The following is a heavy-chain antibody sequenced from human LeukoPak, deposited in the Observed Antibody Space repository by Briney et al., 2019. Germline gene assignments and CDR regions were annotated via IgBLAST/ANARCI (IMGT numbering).Heavy chain of an antibody. CDR2: IRSKAYGATT. D-gene: IGHD3-3*02. V-gene: IGHV3-49*04. J-gene: IGHJ4*02. CDR1: GFTFGDYD. Sequence: GGSLRLSCTTSGFTFGDYDMSWVRQAPGKGLEWVGLIRSKAYGATTEYAASVKGRFTISRDDSKSIAYLQMNSLKTEDTAVYYCSRVLAETLAFDYWGQGTLITVSS. CDR3: SRVLAETLAFDY.